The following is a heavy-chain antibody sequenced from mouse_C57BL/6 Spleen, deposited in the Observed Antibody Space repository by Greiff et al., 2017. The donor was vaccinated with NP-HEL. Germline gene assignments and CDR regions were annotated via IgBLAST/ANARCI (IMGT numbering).Heavy chain of an antibody. D-gene: IGHD4-1*01. V-gene: IGHV1-82*01. J-gene: IGHJ4*01. CDR3: AISGFNWDGAMDY. CDR2: IYPGDGDT. Sequence: QVQLQQSGPELVKPGASVKISCKASGYAFSSSWMNWVKQRPGKGLEWIGRIYPGDGDTNYNGKFKGKATLTADKSSSTAYMQLSSLTSEDSAVYVCAISGFNWDGAMDYWGQGTSVTVSS. CDR1: GYAFSSSW.